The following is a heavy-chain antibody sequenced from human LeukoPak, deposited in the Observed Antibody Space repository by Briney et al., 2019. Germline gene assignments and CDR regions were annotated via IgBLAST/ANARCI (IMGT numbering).Heavy chain of an antibody. V-gene: IGHV3-74*01. J-gene: IGHJ6*02. CDR3: TRDSYISNVYYGMDV. CDR2: VAPDVSHT. D-gene: IGHD1-26*01. Sequence: PGGSLRLSCAASGLTFSNYWMHWVRQAPGKGLVWISGVAPDVSHTSYADSVKGRFTISRDNAKNTLYLQMNSLRAEDAAVYFCTRDSYISNVYYGMDVWGQGATVTVSS. CDR1: GLTFSNYW.